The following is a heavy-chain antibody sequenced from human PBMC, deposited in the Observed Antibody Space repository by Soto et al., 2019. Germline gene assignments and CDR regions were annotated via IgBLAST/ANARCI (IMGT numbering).Heavy chain of an antibody. V-gene: IGHV3-74*01. D-gene: IGHD5-12*01. CDR3: ATVATNSYNWVDP. Sequence: EVQLVESGGTLVQPGWSLRLSCAASGFTFNTYWMHWVRHAPGKGLVWVSRINSDGTKTTYADSVKGRFTISRDNAKNTVYLQMNSLRAEDSAVYYCATVATNSYNWVDPWGQGTLVTVSS. CDR2: INSDGTKT. J-gene: IGHJ5*02. CDR1: GFTFNTYW.